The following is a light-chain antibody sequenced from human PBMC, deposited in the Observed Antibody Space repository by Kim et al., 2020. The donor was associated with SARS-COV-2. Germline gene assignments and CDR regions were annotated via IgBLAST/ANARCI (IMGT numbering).Light chain of an antibody. CDR3: QSYNRDNVI. CDR2: EDD. J-gene: IGLJ2*01. CDR1: SGSIDENY. Sequence: GKTVTIPCTRRSGSIDENYVEWYHERPGGVPTTVIYEDDQRPSGVSDRFSGSIDNSPNSASLTISGLRTEDEADYYCQSYNRDNVIFGGGTQLTVL. V-gene: IGLV6-57*03.